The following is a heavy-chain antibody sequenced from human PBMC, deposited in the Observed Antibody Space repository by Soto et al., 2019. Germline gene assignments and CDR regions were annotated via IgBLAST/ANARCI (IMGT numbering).Heavy chain of an antibody. CDR1: GFTFSNYA. CDR3: ARDARSTVTTVGVWYFDL. D-gene: IGHD4-17*01. V-gene: IGHV3-30-3*01. CDR2: ISYDGGNK. Sequence: QVQLVESGGGVVQPGRSLRLSCAASGFTFSNYAMHWVRQAPGKGLEWVALISYDGGNKYSADSVKGRFTISRDNSKNALYMQMNSLRTEDTAVYYCARDARSTVTTVGVWYFDLWGRGALVTVSS. J-gene: IGHJ2*01.